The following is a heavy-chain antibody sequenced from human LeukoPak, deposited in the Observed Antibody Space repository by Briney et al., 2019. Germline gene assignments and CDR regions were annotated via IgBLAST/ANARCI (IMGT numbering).Heavy chain of an antibody. CDR2: MNPNSGNT. Sequence: ASVKVSCKASGYTFTSYDINWVRQATGQGLEWMGWMNPNSGNTGYAQKFQSRVTMTRSTSISTAYMELSSLRSEDTAVYYCAREAGNTVVTNTGAFDIWGQGTMVTVSS. D-gene: IGHD4-23*01. V-gene: IGHV1-8*01. CDR1: GYTFTSYD. J-gene: IGHJ3*02. CDR3: AREAGNTVVTNTGAFDI.